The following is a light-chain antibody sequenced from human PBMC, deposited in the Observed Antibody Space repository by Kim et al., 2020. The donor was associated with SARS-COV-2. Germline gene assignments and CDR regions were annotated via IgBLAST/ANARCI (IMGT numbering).Light chain of an antibody. V-gene: IGKV3-15*01. CDR3: QQYNEWVRT. J-gene: IGKJ2*01. CDR1: HYVSRN. CDR2: DTS. Sequence: EVVMTQSPATLSLSPGERATLSCRANHYVSRNLAWYHQKPGQAPSLVIYDTSTRATGVPARFSGSGSGTEFTLTISSLQSDDFGVYYCQQYNEWVRTFGQGTKLEIK.